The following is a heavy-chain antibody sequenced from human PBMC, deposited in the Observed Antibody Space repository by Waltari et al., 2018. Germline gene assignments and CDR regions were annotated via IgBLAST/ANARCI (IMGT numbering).Heavy chain of an antibody. V-gene: IGHV3-49*04. CDR3: TIQGSSSWPNPNYYYYMDV. J-gene: IGHJ6*03. CDR1: GFTFGDYA. CDR2: IRSKAYGGTT. Sequence: EVQLVESGGGLVQPGRSLRLSCTASGFTFGDYAMSWVRQAPGKGLEWVGFIRSKAYGGTTEYAASVKGRFTISRDDSKSIAYLQMNSLKTEDTAVYYCTIQGSSSWPNPNYYYYMDVWGKGTTVTVSS. D-gene: IGHD6-13*01.